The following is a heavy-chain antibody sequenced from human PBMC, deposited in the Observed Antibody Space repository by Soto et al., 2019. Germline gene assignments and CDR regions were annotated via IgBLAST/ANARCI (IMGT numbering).Heavy chain of an antibody. CDR2: IGVYSGKS. J-gene: IGHJ6*02. CDR1: GYTFTNLG. V-gene: IGHV1-18*01. Sequence: AAVKVSCKASGYTFTNLGISWVRQAPGQGVEWMGWIGVYSGKSYYTESLQGRVTLTTDTFTGTAYMELRSLRSDDTAVYYCARDGGDCGYRLIYYYYIGLDVWGQGIMVTVSS. D-gene: IGHD5-12*01. CDR3: ARDGGDCGYRLIYYYYIGLDV.